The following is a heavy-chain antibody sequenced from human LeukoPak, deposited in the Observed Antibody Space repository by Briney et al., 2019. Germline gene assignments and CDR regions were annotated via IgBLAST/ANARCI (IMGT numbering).Heavy chain of an antibody. V-gene: IGHV3-21*01. J-gene: IGHJ4*02. Sequence: KSGGSLRLSCVASGFTFSSFTMDWVSRAPGKGLEWVSSISSNSDYIYYADSVKGRFTISRDNAKNSLYLQMTSLRAEDTAVYFCARGVGATTHYFHFWGQGALVNVSS. CDR3: ARGVGATTHYFHF. CDR1: GFTFSSFT. CDR2: ISSNSDYI. D-gene: IGHD1-26*01.